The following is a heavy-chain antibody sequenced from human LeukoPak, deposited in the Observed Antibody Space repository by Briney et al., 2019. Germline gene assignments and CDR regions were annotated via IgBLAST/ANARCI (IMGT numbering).Heavy chain of an antibody. V-gene: IGHV1-8*01. Sequence: ASVKVSCKAAGYVFYIYDINWVRQATGQGREGMGWMNPDRDNTGFAQKFQGRVTMTKNTSITTAKMELISVRFADTSVYYCAGHLPGDYFDRWGQGTLVTVSS. CDR1: GYVFYIYD. J-gene: IGHJ4*02. CDR3: AGHLPGDYFDR. D-gene: IGHD4-17*01. CDR2: MNPDRDNT.